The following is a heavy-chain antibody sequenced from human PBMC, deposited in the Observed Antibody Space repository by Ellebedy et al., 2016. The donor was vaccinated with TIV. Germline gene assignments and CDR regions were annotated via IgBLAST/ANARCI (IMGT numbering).Heavy chain of an antibody. V-gene: IGHV3-23*01. Sequence: GESLKISXAASGFTFRSYAMSWVRQAPGKGLEWVSAISGSGGSTYYADSVKGRFTISRDNSKNTLYLQMNSLRAEDTAVYYCATPPVPAAISRVDYWGQGTLVTVSS. CDR3: ATPPVPAAISRVDY. CDR2: ISGSGGST. D-gene: IGHD2-2*02. CDR1: GFTFRSYA. J-gene: IGHJ4*02.